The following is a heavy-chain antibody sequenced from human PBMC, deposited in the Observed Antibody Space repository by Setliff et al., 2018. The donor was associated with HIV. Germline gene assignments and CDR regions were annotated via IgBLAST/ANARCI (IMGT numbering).Heavy chain of an antibody. V-gene: IGHV7-4-1*02. Sequence: ASVKVSCKASGYTFTTYSIIWVRQAPGQGLEWMGWINTNTGNPMYPQDFTGRFVLSLDTSVSTAYLQITSLKAEDTAVYYCARGASSSAVYYYYYYMDVWGKGTTVTVSS. CDR2: INTNTGNP. J-gene: IGHJ6*03. CDR3: ARGASSSAVYYYYYYMDV. D-gene: IGHD6-6*01. CDR1: GYTFTTYS.